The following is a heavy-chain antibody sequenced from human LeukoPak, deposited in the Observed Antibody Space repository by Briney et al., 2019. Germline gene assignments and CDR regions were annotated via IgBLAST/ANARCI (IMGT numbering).Heavy chain of an antibody. CDR2: INPNSGDT. J-gene: IGHJ5*02. CDR1: GYTFTSYG. V-gene: IGHV1-2*02. CDR3: VRSESRSFDP. Sequence: ASVKVSCKASGYTFTSYGISWVRQAPGQGPACMGWINPNSGDTQYAQPFQGRVSMTRDASISTAYLELYRLRSDDTAIYYCVRSESRSFDPWGQGTLVTVSS.